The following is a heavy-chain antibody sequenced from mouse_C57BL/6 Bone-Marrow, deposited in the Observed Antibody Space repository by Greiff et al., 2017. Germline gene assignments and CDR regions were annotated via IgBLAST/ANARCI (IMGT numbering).Heavy chain of an antibody. J-gene: IGHJ3*01. CDR2: ISDGGSYT. CDR1: GFTFSSYA. Sequence: EVQLVESGGGLVKPGGSLKLSCAASGFTFSSYAMSWVRQTPEKRLEWVATISDGGSYTYYPDNVKGRFTISRDNAKNNLYLQMSHLKSEDTAMYYCARDESPAWFAYWGQGTLVTVSA. CDR3: ARDESPAWFAY. V-gene: IGHV5-4*01.